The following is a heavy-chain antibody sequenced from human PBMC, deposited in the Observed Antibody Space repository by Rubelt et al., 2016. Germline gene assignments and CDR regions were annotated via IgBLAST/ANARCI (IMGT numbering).Heavy chain of an antibody. CDR1: GGSISSYY. J-gene: IGHJ4*02. D-gene: IGHD2-15*01. CDR2: IYYSGST. Sequence: GPGLVKPSETLSLTCTVSGGSISSYYWSWIRQPPGKGLEWIGYIYYSGSTNYNPSLKSRVTISVDTSKNQFSLKLSSVTAADTAVYYCARTGYCSGGTCYSVVDYWGQGTLVTVSS. CDR3: ARTGYCSGGTCYSVVDY. V-gene: IGHV4-59*01.